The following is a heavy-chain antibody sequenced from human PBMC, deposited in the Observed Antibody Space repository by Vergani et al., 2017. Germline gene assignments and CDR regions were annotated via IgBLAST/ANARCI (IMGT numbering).Heavy chain of an antibody. J-gene: IGHJ6*03. CDR3: ARTRRGTVTTNYYYYMDV. V-gene: IGHV4-34*01. Sequence: QVQLQQWGAGLLKPSETLSLTCAVYGGSFSGYYWSWIRQPPGKGLEWIGEINHSGSTNYNPSLKSRVTISVDTSKNQFSLKLNSVTAADTTGYYWARTRRGTVTTNYYYYMDVGGKGTTVTVSS. CDR2: INHSGST. D-gene: IGHD4-17*01. CDR1: GGSFSGYY.